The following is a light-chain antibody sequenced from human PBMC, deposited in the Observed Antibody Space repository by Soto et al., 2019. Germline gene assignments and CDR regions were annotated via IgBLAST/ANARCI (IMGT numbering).Light chain of an antibody. CDR2: DVT. J-gene: IGLJ2*01. CDR1: SSDIGTYNS. V-gene: IGLV2-14*01. Sequence: QSALTQPASVSGSPGQSITISCTGTSSDIGTYNSVSWYQQHAGKVPKLMIYDVTNRPSGVSDRLSGSKSGNTASLTISGLQAEDEAYYYCTSYTTSSTLVFGGGTKVTVL. CDR3: TSYTTSSTLV.